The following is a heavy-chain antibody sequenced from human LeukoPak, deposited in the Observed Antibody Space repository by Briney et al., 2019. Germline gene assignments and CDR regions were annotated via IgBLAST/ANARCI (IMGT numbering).Heavy chain of an antibody. J-gene: IGHJ3*02. Sequence: GESLRLSCVASGFTFSLNSMNWVRQAPGKGLEWISYISGGSGSTTIYYSDSVKGLFTISRDNVKNSLYLQMNSLRAEDTVVYYCATYKGIYEALDIWGQGTMVTVST. CDR2: ISGGSGSTTI. V-gene: IGHV3-48*01. CDR1: GFTFSLNS. D-gene: IGHD3-3*01. CDR3: ATYKGIYEALDI.